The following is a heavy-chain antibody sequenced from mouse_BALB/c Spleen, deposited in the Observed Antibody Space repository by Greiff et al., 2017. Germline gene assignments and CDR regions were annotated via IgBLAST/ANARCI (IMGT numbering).Heavy chain of an antibody. CDR1: EYEFPSHD. J-gene: IGHJ3*01. D-gene: IGHD2-14*01. Sequence: EVKLMESGGGLVQPGESLKLSCESNEYEFPSHDMSWVRKTPEKRLELVATINSDGGSTYYPDTMERRFIISRDNTKKTLYLQMSSLRSEDTALYYCARHAYRYDGFAYWGQGTLVTVSA. CDR3: ARHAYRYDGFAY. CDR2: INSDGGST. V-gene: IGHV5-2*01.